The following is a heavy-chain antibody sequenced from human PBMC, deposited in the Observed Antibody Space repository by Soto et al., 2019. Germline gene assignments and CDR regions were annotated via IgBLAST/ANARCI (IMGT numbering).Heavy chain of an antibody. CDR3: AKDQASGQGSFDS. Sequence: LRLSCAASGFTFSSYGMHWVRQAPGKGLEWVAVIWYDGSNQYYADSVKGRFTISRDNPKNTLFLQMNSLRADDTAVYYCAKDQASGQGSFDSWGQGTLVTVSS. V-gene: IGHV3-33*06. CDR1: GFTFSSYG. J-gene: IGHJ4*02. CDR2: IWYDGSNQ.